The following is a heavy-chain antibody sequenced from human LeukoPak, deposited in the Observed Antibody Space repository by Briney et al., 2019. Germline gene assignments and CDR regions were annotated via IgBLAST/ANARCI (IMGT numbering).Heavy chain of an antibody. V-gene: IGHV4-61*02. CDR2: IYTSGST. CDR3: ARDLYGDYAWGRWFDP. D-gene: IGHD4-17*01. Sequence: PSQTLSLTCTVSGGSISSGSYYWSWIRQPAGKGLEWIVRIYTSGSTNYNPSLKSRVTISVDTSKNQFSLKLSSVTAADTAVYYCARDLYGDYAWGRWFDPWGQGTLVTVSS. J-gene: IGHJ5*02. CDR1: GGSISSGSYY.